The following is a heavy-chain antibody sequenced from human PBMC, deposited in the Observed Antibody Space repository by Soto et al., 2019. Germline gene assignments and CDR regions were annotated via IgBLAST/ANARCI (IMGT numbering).Heavy chain of an antibody. CDR1: GGSFSSYA. Sequence: QVQLVQSGDEVKKPGSSVKVSCKASGGSFSSYAFNWVRQAPGQGLEWMGGIIPSFGTPNYAQRFQGRVTISADESTTTLYMDLRRLRSEDRAVYYCARGSSSTVGPTGWFDPWGQGTLVTVSS. V-gene: IGHV1-69*01. CDR3: ARGSSSTVGPTGWFDP. J-gene: IGHJ5*02. D-gene: IGHD1-26*01. CDR2: IIPSFGTP.